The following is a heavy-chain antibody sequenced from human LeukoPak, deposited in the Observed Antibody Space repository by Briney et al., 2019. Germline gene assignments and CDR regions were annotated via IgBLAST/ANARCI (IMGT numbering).Heavy chain of an antibody. Sequence: GRSLRLSCAASGFTFSSYAMHWVRQAPGKGLEWVAVISYDGSNKYYADSVKGRFTISRDNSENTLYLQMNSLRAEDTAVYYCARGGVVVVAATLANYFDYWGQGTLVTVSS. J-gene: IGHJ4*02. D-gene: IGHD2-15*01. CDR2: ISYDGSNK. V-gene: IGHV3-30-3*01. CDR3: ARGGVVVVAATLANYFDY. CDR1: GFTFSSYA.